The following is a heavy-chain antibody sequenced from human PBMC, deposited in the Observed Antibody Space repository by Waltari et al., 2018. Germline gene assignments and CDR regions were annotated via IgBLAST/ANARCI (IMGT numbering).Heavy chain of an antibody. CDR2: IYTRGST. J-gene: IGHJ4*02. Sequence: QVQLQESGPGLVKPSETLSLTCTVSGGSISSYYWSWIRQPAGKGLEWIGRIYTRGSTNYNPSLKRRVTMSVDTSKNQVSLKLSSVTAADTAVYYCAREVGLPFAPYSMVRGVYYFDYWGQGTLVTVSS. CDR1: GGSISSYY. D-gene: IGHD3-10*01. CDR3: AREVGLPFAPYSMVRGVYYFDY. V-gene: IGHV4-4*07.